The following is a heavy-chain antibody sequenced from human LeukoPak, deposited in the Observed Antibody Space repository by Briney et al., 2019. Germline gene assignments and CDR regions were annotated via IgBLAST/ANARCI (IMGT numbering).Heavy chain of an antibody. D-gene: IGHD6-19*01. CDR2: VYHSGST. CDR3: ARGVGYSSGWYVGYYYYYYMDV. V-gene: IGHV4-38-2*02. Sequence: TETLSLTCTVSGYSISSGYYWGWIRQPPGHGLEWIGSVYHSGSTYYNPSLKSRVTISVDTSKNQFSLKLSSVTAADTAVYYAARGVGYSSGWYVGYYYYYYMDVWGKGTTVTVSS. CDR1: GYSISSGYY. J-gene: IGHJ6*03.